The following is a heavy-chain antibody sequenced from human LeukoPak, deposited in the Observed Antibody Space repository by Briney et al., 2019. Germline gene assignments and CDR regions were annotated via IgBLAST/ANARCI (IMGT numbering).Heavy chain of an antibody. V-gene: IGHV4-59*01. CDR2: IYYSGST. CDR1: GGSISSYY. J-gene: IGHJ5*02. D-gene: IGHD3-10*01. CDR3: GSTNYNPSLKSRVTISVDTSKNQFSLKLSSVTAADTAVYYCARNPYGDLPTDNWFDP. Sequence: SETLSLTCTLSGGSISSYYWSWIRQPPGKGLEWIGYIYYSGSTNYNPSLKSRVTISVDTSKNQFSLKLSSVTAADTAVYYSGSTNYNPSLKSRVTISVDTSKNQFSLKLSSVTAADTAVYYCARNPYGDLPTDNWFDPWGQGTLVTVSS.